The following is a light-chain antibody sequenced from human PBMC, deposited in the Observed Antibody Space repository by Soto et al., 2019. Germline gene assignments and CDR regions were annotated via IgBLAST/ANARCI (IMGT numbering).Light chain of an antibody. CDR1: QSLSSN. V-gene: IGKV1-39*01. CDR3: QQSYSIPLT. Sequence: TQSPGTLSLSPGERATLSCGTSQSLSSNSLAWYQQKPGKAPKLLIYGVSNLQSGVPSRFSGSETGTDFTLTISSLQPEDFATYYCQQSYSIPLTFGGGTKVEIK. J-gene: IGKJ4*01. CDR2: GVS.